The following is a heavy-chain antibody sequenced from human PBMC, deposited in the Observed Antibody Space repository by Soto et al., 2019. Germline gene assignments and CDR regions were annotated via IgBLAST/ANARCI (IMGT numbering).Heavy chain of an antibody. CDR2: INQDGSEK. CDR1: GFAFSTYS. D-gene: IGHD3-3*01. CDR3: ACGSWSGRRLYYRGF. Sequence: GGSLRLSCAASGFAFSTYSMNWVRQAPGKGLEWVANINQDGSEKYYVDSVKGRFTISRDNAKNSVYQQMNSLRDEDTAVYYCACGSWSGRRLYYRGFRGQGTSVTGSS. J-gene: IGHJ6*02. V-gene: IGHV3-7*01.